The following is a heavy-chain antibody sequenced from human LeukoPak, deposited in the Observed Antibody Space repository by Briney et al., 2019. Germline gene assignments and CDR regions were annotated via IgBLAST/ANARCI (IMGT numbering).Heavy chain of an antibody. CDR1: GFTFSSYW. D-gene: IGHD6-6*01. CDR3: ARLCWGYQLAGFES. V-gene: IGHV3-7*01. Sequence: GGSQRLYCSASGFTFSSYWMSWDRQAPGNGLEWVANMRRDGNEIYYLDSVRGRFTISRDNAKNSLYLQMNSLRAEDTAVYYCARLCWGYQLAGFESWGQGTLVTVSS. CDR2: MRRDGNEI. J-gene: IGHJ4*02.